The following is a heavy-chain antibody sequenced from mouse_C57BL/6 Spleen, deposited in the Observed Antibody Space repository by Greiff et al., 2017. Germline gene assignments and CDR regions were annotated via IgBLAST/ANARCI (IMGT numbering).Heavy chain of an antibody. CDR3: ARRGYYYGSSYVGAMDY. Sequence: QVQLKQPGAELVKPGASVKLSCKASGYTFTSYWMQWVKQRPGQGLEWIGEIDPSDSYTNYNQKFKGKATLTVDTSSSTAYMQLSSLTSEDSAVYYCARRGYYYGSSYVGAMDYWGQGTSVTVSS. CDR2: IDPSDSYT. J-gene: IGHJ4*01. CDR1: GYTFTSYW. D-gene: IGHD1-1*01. V-gene: IGHV1-50*01.